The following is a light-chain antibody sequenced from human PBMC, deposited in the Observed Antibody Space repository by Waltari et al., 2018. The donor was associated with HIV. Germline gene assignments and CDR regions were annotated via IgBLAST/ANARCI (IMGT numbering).Light chain of an antibody. CDR2: DAS. CDR1: QDSRKF. Sequence: DIEMTQSPSSLSASVGDRVTITCQASQDSRKFLNWYQQKPGRAPKVLIYDASNLESGVTSRFSGSGSGTDFTFTITGLQPEDIATYYCQQYDNFPITFGQGTRLEIK. CDR3: QQYDNFPIT. V-gene: IGKV1-33*01. J-gene: IGKJ5*01.